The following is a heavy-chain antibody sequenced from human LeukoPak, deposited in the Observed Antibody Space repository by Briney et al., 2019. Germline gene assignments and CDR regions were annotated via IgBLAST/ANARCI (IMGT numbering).Heavy chain of an antibody. V-gene: IGHV3-66*02. CDR1: GFTVSSNY. Sequence: GGSLRLSCAASGFTVSSNYMSWVRQAPGNGLEWVSVIYSGGSTYYADSVKGRFTISTDNSKNTLYLQMNSLRAEDTAVYYCARRTRFGHYDFRQRAFDIWGQGTMVTVSS. D-gene: IGHD3-3*01. J-gene: IGHJ3*02. CDR3: ARRTRFGHYDFRQRAFDI. CDR2: IYSGGST.